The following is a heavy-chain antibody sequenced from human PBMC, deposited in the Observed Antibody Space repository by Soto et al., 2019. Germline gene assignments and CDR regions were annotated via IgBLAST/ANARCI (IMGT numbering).Heavy chain of an antibody. J-gene: IGHJ3*02. CDR1: GFTFSSYW. V-gene: IGHV3-7*01. D-gene: IGHD5-12*01. CDR2: IKQDGSEK. CDR3: ARENIVATFDAFDI. Sequence: GGSLRLSCAASGFTFSSYWMSWVRQAPGKGLEWVANIKQDGSEKYYVDSVKGRFTISRDNAKNSLYLQMNSLRAEDTAVYYCARENIVATFDAFDIWGQGTMVTVSS.